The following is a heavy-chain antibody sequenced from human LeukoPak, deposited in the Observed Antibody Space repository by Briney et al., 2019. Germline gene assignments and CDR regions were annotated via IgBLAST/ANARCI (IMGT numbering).Heavy chain of an antibody. D-gene: IGHD3-10*01. V-gene: IGHV4-34*01. CDR2: INHSGST. CDR3: ARGQWFGELLQ. Sequence: SETLSLTCAVYGGSFSGYYWSWIRQPPGKGLEWIGEINHSGSTNYNPSLKSRVTISVDTSKNQFSLKLSSVTAADTAVYYCARGQWFGELLQWGQGTLATVSS. CDR1: GGSFSGYY. J-gene: IGHJ4*02.